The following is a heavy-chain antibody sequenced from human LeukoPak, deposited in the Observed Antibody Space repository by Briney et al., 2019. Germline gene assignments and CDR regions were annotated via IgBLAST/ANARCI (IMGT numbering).Heavy chain of an antibody. D-gene: IGHD2-21*02. J-gene: IGHJ4*02. CDR2: ISGSGGST. CDR3: AKTQIVVVTAIDY. V-gene: IGHV3-23*01. Sequence: GGSLRLSCAASGFTFSDYGMSWVRQAPGKGLEWVSAISGSGGSTYYADSVKGRFTISRDNSKNTLYLQMNSLRAEDTAVYYCAKTQIVVVTAIDYWGQGTLVTVSS. CDR1: GFTFSDYG.